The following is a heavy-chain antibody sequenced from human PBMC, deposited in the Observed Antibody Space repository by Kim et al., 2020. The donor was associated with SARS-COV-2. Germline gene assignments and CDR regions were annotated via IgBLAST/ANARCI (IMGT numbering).Heavy chain of an antibody. D-gene: IGHD2-15*01. CDR2: INHYADEK. V-gene: IGHV3-7*01. CDR1: GFTFSNYW. J-gene: IGHJ1*01. Sequence: GGSLRLSCAASGFTFSNYWMSWVRQAPGKGLEWVANINHYADEKYSVDSVKGRFTISRANDKKSVYLQMNSLRAEDMAVYYYASGRGSWYGWGQ. CDR3: ASGRGSWYG.